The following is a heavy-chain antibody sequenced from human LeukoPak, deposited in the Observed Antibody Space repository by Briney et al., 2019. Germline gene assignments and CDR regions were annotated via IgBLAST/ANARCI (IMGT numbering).Heavy chain of an antibody. V-gene: IGHV1-69*06. J-gene: IGHJ4*02. CDR2: IIPIFGTA. CDR3: ARDARDLWFSTFDY. Sequence: ASVKVSCKASGGTFISYAISWVRQAPGQGLEWMGGIIPIFGTANYAQKFQGRVTITADKSTSTAYMELSSLRSEDTAVYYCARDARDLWFSTFDYWGQGTLVTVSS. CDR1: GGTFISYA. D-gene: IGHD3-10*01.